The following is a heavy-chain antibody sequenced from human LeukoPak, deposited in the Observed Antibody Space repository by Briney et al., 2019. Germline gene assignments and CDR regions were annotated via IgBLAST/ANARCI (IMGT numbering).Heavy chain of an antibody. J-gene: IGHJ5*02. CDR1: DGSISGYH. CDR3: ARDITIFGVAGWFDP. Sequence: SGTLSLTRTVSDGSISGYHWSWIRQPPGKGLEWIGYIHYSGTTNYNPSLKSRVTISVDTTKNQFSLKLSSVTAADTAVYYCARDITIFGVAGWFDPWGQGTLVTVSS. CDR2: IHYSGTT. V-gene: IGHV4-59*01. D-gene: IGHD3-3*01.